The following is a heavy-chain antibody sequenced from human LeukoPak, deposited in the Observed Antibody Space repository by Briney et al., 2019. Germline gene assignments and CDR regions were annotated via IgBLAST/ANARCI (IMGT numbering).Heavy chain of an antibody. V-gene: IGHV4-38-2*02. J-gene: IGHJ3*02. CDR3: ARDGPYDSGAFDI. Sequence: PSETLSLTCTVSDYSIDNGYYWGWIRQPPGKGLEWIGSIYHSGSTYYNPSLKSRVTISVDTSKNQFSLNVRSVTAADTAVYYCARDGPYDSGAFDIWGRGTMVTVSS. D-gene: IGHD3-22*01. CDR1: DYSIDNGYY. CDR2: IYHSGST.